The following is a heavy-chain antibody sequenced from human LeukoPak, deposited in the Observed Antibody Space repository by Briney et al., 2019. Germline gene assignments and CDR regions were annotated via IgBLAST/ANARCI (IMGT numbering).Heavy chain of an antibody. D-gene: IGHD6-6*01. Sequence: ASVKVSCKASGYTFTSYYIHWVRQAPGQGLEWMGIINPSGGSTGYAQKFQGRVTMTRDMSTSTVYMELSSLRSEDTAVYYCASQEYSSSSNYFDYWGQGTLVTVSS. CDR3: ASQEYSSSSNYFDY. V-gene: IGHV1-46*01. J-gene: IGHJ4*02. CDR1: GYTFTSYY. CDR2: INPSGGST.